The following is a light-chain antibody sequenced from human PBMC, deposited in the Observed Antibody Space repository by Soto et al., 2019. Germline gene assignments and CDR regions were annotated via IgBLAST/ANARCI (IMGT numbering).Light chain of an antibody. CDR1: QSISSY. V-gene: IGKV1-5*03. Sequence: DIQLTQSPSFLSASVGDRVTITCRASQSISSYLNWYQQKPGKAPKLLIYKAASLESGVQSRFSGSGSGTEFTLTIRSLQPDDFATYYCKQCNYYSRTFGQGTKVDIK. CDR2: KAA. J-gene: IGKJ1*01. CDR3: KQCNYYSRT.